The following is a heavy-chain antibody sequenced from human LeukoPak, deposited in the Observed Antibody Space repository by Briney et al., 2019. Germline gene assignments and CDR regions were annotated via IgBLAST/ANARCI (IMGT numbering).Heavy chain of an antibody. D-gene: IGHD6-25*01. CDR3: ARVTALYYYYYMDV. V-gene: IGHV4-59*01. J-gene: IGHJ6*03. Sequence: SETLSLTCTVSGGSICSYYWSWIRQPPGKGLEWIGYIYYSGSTNYNPSLKNRVTISVDTSKNQFSLKLSSVTAADTAVYYCARVTALYYYYYMDVWGKGTTVTVSS. CDR2: IYYSGST. CDR1: GGSICSYY.